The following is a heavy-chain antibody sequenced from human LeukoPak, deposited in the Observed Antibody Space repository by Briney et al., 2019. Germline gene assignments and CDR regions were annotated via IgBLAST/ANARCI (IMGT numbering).Heavy chain of an antibody. V-gene: IGHV1-18*01. CDR1: GYTFSSYG. D-gene: IGHD3-22*01. Sequence: ASVKVSCKASGYTFSSYGISWVRQAPGQGLEWMAWISAYKGKTNFARKFRGRVTMTTDTSTSTAYMELRSLRSDDTAIYYCARDRNPYYDGSGYGYCWGQGTLVTVSS. CDR2: ISAYKGKT. J-gene: IGHJ4*02. CDR3: ARDRNPYYDGSGYGYC.